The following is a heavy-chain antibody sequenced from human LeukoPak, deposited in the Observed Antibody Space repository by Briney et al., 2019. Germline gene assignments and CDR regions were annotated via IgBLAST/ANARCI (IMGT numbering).Heavy chain of an antibody. V-gene: IGHV1-8*01. CDR2: MNPNSGNT. D-gene: IGHD3-16*01. J-gene: IGHJ6*02. Sequence: ASVTVSCKASGYTFTSYDINWVRQAPGQGLEWRGWMNPNSGNTGYAQKFQGRVTMTRNTSISTAYMELSSLRSEDTAVYYCARVNSPDYGYYYYYGMDVWGQGTTVTVSS. CDR3: ARVNSPDYGYYYYYGMDV. CDR1: GYTFTSYD.